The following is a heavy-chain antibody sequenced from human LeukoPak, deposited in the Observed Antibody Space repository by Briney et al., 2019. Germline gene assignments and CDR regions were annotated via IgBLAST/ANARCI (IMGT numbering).Heavy chain of an antibody. J-gene: IGHJ4*02. CDR2: IYYSGST. V-gene: IGHV4-39*01. Sequence: PSETLSLTCTVSGGSISSSSYYWGWIRQPPGNGLEWIGSIYYSGSTYYNPSLKSRVTISVDTSKNQFPLKLSSVTAADTAVYYCARINSPFDYWGQGTLVTVSS. CDR1: GGSISSSSYY. CDR3: ARINSPFDY. D-gene: IGHD4-23*01.